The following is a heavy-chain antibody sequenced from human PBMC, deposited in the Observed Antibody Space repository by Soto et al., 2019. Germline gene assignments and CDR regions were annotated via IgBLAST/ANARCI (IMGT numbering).Heavy chain of an antibody. Sequence: GGSLRLSCAASGFTFNSHAMNWVRQAPGKGLAWVSAIGTDGNTYYANSVKGRFTISRDNSRTTLYLQMNSLRVEDTALYYCVRKYPGTRPFDYWGQGTLVTVSS. CDR3: VRKYPGTRPFDY. V-gene: IGHV3-23*01. CDR2: IGTDGNT. CDR1: GFTFNSHA. J-gene: IGHJ4*01. D-gene: IGHD2-2*01.